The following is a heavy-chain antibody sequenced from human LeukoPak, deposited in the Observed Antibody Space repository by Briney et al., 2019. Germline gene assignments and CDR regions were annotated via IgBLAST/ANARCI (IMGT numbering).Heavy chain of an antibody. D-gene: IGHD2-8*01. Sequence: PSETLSLTCAVYGGSFSGYYWSWIRQPPGKGLEWIGEINHSGSTNYNPSLKSRVTISVDTSKNQFSLKLSSVTAADTVVYYCARGGCTNGVCYRNWFDPWGQGTLVTVSS. CDR1: GGSFSGYY. J-gene: IGHJ5*02. CDR3: ARGGCTNGVCYRNWFDP. CDR2: INHSGST. V-gene: IGHV4-34*01.